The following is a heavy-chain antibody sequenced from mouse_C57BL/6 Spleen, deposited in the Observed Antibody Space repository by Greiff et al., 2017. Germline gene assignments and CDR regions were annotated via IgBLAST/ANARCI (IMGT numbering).Heavy chain of an antibody. J-gene: IGHJ4*01. CDR1: GYSITSGYD. Sequence: EVKLQESGPGMVKPSQSLSLTCTVTGYSITSGYDWHWIRHFPGNKLEWMGYISYSGSTNYNPSLKSRISITHDTSKNHFFLTLNSVTTEDTATYYCARGEEEDYDVGYAMDYWGQGTSVTVSS. D-gene: IGHD2-4*01. V-gene: IGHV3-1*01. CDR2: ISYSGST. CDR3: ARGEEEDYDVGYAMDY.